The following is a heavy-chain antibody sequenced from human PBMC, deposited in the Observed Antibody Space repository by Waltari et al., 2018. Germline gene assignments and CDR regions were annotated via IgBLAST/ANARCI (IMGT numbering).Heavy chain of an antibody. CDR3: AREAALTNDFDI. D-gene: IGHD6-25*01. Sequence: EVQLVESGGGLVQSGGSLRLSCVGSGFSISTYWMHWVRQAPGKGLEWVARINSGATPPDYSHSGRGRFTTPTDNDLTTLFLHVTSLRAEDMCVYYCAREAALTNDFDIWGRGTNVTFSS. V-gene: IGHV3-74*01. CDR2: INSGATPP. J-gene: IGHJ3*02. CDR1: GFSISTYW.